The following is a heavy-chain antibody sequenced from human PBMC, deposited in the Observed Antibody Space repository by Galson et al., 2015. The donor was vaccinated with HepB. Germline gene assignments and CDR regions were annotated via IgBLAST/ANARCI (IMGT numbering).Heavy chain of an antibody. J-gene: IGHJ4*02. V-gene: IGHV1-24*01. CDR2: FDPENNET. D-gene: IGHD3-3*01. CDR1: GYTLTELS. CDR3: ATQVVDFWSGYCY. Sequence: SVKVSCKVPGYTLTELSMHWVRQAPGKGLEWMGGFDPENNETVYAQKFQGRVTMTEDTSTDTGYMELRSLRSEYTALYYCATQVVDFWSGYCYWGQGTLVTVSS.